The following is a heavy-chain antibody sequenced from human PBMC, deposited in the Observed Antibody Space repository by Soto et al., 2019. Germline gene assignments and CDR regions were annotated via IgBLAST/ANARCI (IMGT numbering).Heavy chain of an antibody. CDR3: ARLDYYYYYMDV. CDR2: IYYSGST. J-gene: IGHJ6*03. CDR1: GGSSSSYY. Sequence: PLLPMSHTCSVVGGSSSSYYWIRIRQPPGKGLEWIGYIYYSGSTNYNPSLKSRVTISVDTSKNQFSLQWSSLKASDTAMYYCARLDYYYYYMDVWGKGTTVTVSS. V-gene: IGHV4-59*12.